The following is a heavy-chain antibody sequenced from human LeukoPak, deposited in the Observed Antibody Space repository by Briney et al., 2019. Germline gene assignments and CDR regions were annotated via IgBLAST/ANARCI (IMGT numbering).Heavy chain of an antibody. V-gene: IGHV1-8*01. CDR2: MNPNSGNT. Sequence: ASVKVSCKASEYTFTSYDINWVRQVTGQGLEWMGWMNPNSGNTGYAQSFQGRVTMTRNTYISTAYMELSSLRYEDTAVYYCARTFRVGATTTRAFDIWGQGTMVPVSS. D-gene: IGHD1-26*01. CDR1: EYTFTSYD. J-gene: IGHJ3*02. CDR3: ARTFRVGATTTRAFDI.